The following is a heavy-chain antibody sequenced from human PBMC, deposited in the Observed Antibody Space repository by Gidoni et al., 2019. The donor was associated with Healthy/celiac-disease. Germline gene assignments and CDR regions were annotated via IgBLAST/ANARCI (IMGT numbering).Heavy chain of an antibody. V-gene: IGHV4-39*01. J-gene: IGHJ4*02. CDR3: AIYYDFWSGYPTGDY. CDR1: GGSISSSSYY. D-gene: IGHD3-3*01. CDR2: IYYSGNT. Sequence: LQLQVSGPGLVKHSETLSLTRTVSGGSISSSSYYWGWIRQAPGKGREWIGSIYYSGNTSSSPSLKSRVTISVDTSKNQFSLKLSSVTAADTAVYYCAIYYDFWSGYPTGDYWGQGTLVTVSS.